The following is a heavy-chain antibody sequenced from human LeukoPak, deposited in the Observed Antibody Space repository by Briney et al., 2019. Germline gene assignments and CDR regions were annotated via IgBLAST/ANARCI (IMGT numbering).Heavy chain of an antibody. D-gene: IGHD3-16*01. CDR2: ISAYNGNT. V-gene: IGHV1-18*01. Sequence: ASVKVSCKASGYTFTSYGISWVRQAPGQGLEWMGWISAYNGNTNYAQKLQGRVTMTTDTSTSTAYMEPRSLRSDDTAVYYCARYLGGYTTYYYYGMDVWGQGTTVTVSS. J-gene: IGHJ6*02. CDR1: GYTFTSYG. CDR3: ARYLGGYTTYYYYGMDV.